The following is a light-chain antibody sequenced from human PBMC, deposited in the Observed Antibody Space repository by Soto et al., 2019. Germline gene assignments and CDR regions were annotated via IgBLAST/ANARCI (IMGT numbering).Light chain of an antibody. J-gene: IGKJ4*01. CDR3: QQRSNWPRRLT. CDR2: DAS. Sequence: EILLTQSPATLSLSPGERATLSCGASQSVSSYLAWYQQKPGQAPRLLIYDASNRATGIPARLSGSGSGTDFTLTISSLEPADFAVYYCQQRSNWPRRLTFGGGTKVDIK. CDR1: QSVSSY. V-gene: IGKV3-11*01.